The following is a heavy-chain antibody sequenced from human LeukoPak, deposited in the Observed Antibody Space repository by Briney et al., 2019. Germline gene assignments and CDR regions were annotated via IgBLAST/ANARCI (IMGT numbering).Heavy chain of an antibody. D-gene: IGHD4-17*01. CDR2: INHSGST. J-gene: IGHJ4*02. CDR1: GGSFSGYY. V-gene: IGHV4-34*01. CDR3: ARGLPLPTVN. Sequence: PSETLSLTCAVYGGSFSGYYWSWIRQPPGKGLEWIGEINHSGSTNYNPSLKSRVTISVDTSKNQFSLKLSSVTAADTAVYYCARGLPLPTVNWGQGTLVTVSS.